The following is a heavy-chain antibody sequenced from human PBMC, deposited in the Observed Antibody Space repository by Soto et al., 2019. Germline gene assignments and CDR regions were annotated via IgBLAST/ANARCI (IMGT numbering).Heavy chain of an antibody. D-gene: IGHD6-19*01. V-gene: IGHV1-18*01. J-gene: IGHJ4*02. CDR3: ARVPAPYSSGWYWDGSGGRYFDY. CDR2: ISAYNGNT. CDR1: GYTFTSYG. Sequence: QVQLVQSGAEVKKPGASVKVSCKASGYTFTSYGISWVRQAPGQGLEWMGWISAYNGNTNYVQKLQGRVTMTTDTAPSTAYMELRSLRSDDTAVYYCARVPAPYSSGWYWDGSGGRYFDYWGQGTLVTVSS.